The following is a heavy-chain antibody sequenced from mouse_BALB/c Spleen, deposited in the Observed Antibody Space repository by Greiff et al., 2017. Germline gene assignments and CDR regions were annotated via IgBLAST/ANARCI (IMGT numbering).Heavy chain of an antibody. CDR2: ISSGGST. Sequence: EVKLVESGGGLVKPGGSLKLSCAASGFTFSSYAMSWVRQTPEKRLEWVASISSGGSTYYPDSVKGRFTISRDNARNILYLQMSSLRSEDTAMYYCARGYGYSFDYWGQGTTLTVSS. V-gene: IGHV5-6-5*01. D-gene: IGHD2-2*01. CDR1: GFTFSSYA. CDR3: ARGYGYSFDY. J-gene: IGHJ2*01.